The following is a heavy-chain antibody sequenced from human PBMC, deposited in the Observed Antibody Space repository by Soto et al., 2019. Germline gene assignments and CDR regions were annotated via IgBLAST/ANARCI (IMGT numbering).Heavy chain of an antibody. CDR3: ARGNFWSGYHYGMDV. V-gene: IGHV4-59*01. J-gene: IGHJ6*02. D-gene: IGHD3-3*01. Sequence: KASETLSLTCSVSGGSIGHFFWSWIRQPPGKGLEWITYINYSGSTNNNPSLENRVTISVDTSKNQFSLRLSSVTAADTAVHYCARGNFWSGYHYGMDVWGQGTTVTAP. CDR1: GGSIGHFF. CDR2: INYSGST.